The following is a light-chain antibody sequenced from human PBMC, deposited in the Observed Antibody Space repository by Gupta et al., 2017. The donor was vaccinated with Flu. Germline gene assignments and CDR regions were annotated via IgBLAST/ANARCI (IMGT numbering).Light chain of an antibody. CDR1: QGISNY. Sequence: DIQMTQSPSSRSASVGDRVTITCRASQGISNYLAWYQQQPGKVPKLLIYTASTLQSGVPSRFSGSGSGTDFTLTINSLQPEDVATYYCQKDNSAPWTFGQGTKVEIK. CDR2: TAS. CDR3: QKDNSAPWT. V-gene: IGKV1-27*01. J-gene: IGKJ1*01.